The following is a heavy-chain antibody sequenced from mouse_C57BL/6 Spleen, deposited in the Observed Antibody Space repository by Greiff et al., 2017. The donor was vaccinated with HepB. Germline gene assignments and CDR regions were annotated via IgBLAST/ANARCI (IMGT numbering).Heavy chain of an antibody. J-gene: IGHJ4*01. CDR3: ARNLYIYYGNSYHAMGY. V-gene: IGHV1-53*01. D-gene: IGHD2-1*01. Sequence: VQLQQPGTELVKPGASVKLSCKASGYTFTSYWMHWVKQRPGQGLEWIGNINPSNGDTNYNEKFKSKATLTVDKSSSTAYLQLSSLTSEDSAVYYCARNLYIYYGNSYHAMGYWGQGTSVTGAS. CDR1: GYTFTSYW. CDR2: INPSNGDT.